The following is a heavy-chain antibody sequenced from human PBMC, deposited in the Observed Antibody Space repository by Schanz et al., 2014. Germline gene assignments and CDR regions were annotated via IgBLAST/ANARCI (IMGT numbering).Heavy chain of an antibody. CDR1: GYTFTSDS. Sequence: QVQLVQSGAEVKKPGASVKVSCKASGYTFTSDSMHWVRQAPGQGLEWMGIINPIGGSTTYAQKFRGAVTLTTDTSTDTAYLELTSLRPEDTAVYYCARSNYYDNSDYYNSFDYWGQGTLXTVSS. CDR2: INPIGGST. J-gene: IGHJ4*02. CDR3: ARSNYYDNSDYYNSFDY. D-gene: IGHD3-22*01. V-gene: IGHV1-46*01.